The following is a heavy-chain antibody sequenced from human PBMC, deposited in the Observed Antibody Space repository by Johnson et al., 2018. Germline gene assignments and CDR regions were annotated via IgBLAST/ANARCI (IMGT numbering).Heavy chain of an antibody. Sequence: VQLQESGGGLVQPGGSLRLSCAASGFTLSSYAMNWVRQAPGKGLEWVSGMSSSGGGTYYADSVKGRFIISRDISKNTLYRQMNSLRAEETAGYYCSKPQRLQADAFDLWGQGTMVTVSS. CDR3: SKPQRLQADAFDL. V-gene: IGHV3-23*01. J-gene: IGHJ3*01. CDR1: GFTLSSYA. CDR2: MSSSGGGT. D-gene: IGHD3-16*01.